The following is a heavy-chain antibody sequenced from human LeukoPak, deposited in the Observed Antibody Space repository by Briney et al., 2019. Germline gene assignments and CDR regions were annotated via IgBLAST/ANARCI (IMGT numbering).Heavy chain of an antibody. J-gene: IGHJ4*02. CDR1: GYTFTGYY. V-gene: IGHV1-2*02. CDR3: ARQTSPWVRGVISY. CDR2: INPNSGGT. D-gene: IGHD3-10*01. Sequence: ASVKVSCKASGYTFTGYYMHWVRQAPGQGLEWMGWINPNSGGTNYAQKFQGRVTMTRDTSISTAYMELSRLRSDDTAVYYCARQTSPWVRGVISYWGQGTLVTVSS.